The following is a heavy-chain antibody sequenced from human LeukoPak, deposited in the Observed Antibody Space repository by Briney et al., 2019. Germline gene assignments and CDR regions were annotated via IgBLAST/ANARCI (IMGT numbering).Heavy chain of an antibody. Sequence: SETLSHTCTVSGGSISSYYWSWIRQPPGKGLEWIGYIYYSGSTNYNPSLKSRVTMSVDTSKNQFSLKLSSVTAADTAVYYCARTVRGYDSSGSYYYIDYWGKGTPVTVSS. D-gene: IGHD3-22*01. CDR3: ARTVRGYDSSGSYYYIDY. CDR2: IYYSGST. J-gene: IGHJ4*01. V-gene: IGHV4-59*08. CDR1: GGSISSYY.